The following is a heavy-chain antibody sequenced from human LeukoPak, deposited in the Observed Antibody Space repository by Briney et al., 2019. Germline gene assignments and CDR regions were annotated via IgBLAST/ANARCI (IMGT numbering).Heavy chain of an antibody. Sequence: GGSLRLSCAAAGFTFSSYAMHWVRQAPGKVLEWVAVISYDGSNKYYADSVKGRFTISRDNAKNTLYLQMNSLRAEDTAVYYCARRDSYALDYWGQGTLVTVSS. V-gene: IGHV3-30*04. CDR2: ISYDGSNK. CDR1: GFTFSSYA. CDR3: ARRDSYALDY. J-gene: IGHJ4*02. D-gene: IGHD5-18*01.